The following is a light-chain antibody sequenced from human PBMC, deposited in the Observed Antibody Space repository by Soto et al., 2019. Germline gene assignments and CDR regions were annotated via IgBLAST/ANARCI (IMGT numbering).Light chain of an antibody. CDR1: SSNIGNNY. CDR3: GTWDSSLSAGV. J-gene: IGLJ1*01. CDR2: DNN. V-gene: IGLV1-51*01. Sequence: QSVLTQPPSVSAAPGQKVTISCSGSSSNIGNNYVSWYQQLPGTAPKLLIYDNNKRPSGIPDRFSGSKSGTSATLGITGLQTGDEADYYCGTWDSSLSAGVFXTGTKVTV.